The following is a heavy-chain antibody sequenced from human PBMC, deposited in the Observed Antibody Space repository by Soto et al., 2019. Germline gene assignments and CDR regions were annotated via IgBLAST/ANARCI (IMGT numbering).Heavy chain of an antibody. Sequence: QVQLVQSGAEVKKPGSSVKVSCKASGGTFSSYAISWVRQAPGQGLEWMGGIIPIFGTANYAQKFQGRVTITADESTSTAYMELSSLRSEDTAVYYCARGGIAAFPAFPGDNWFDPWGQGTLVTVSS. J-gene: IGHJ5*02. CDR3: ARGGIAAFPAFPGDNWFDP. V-gene: IGHV1-69*01. CDR2: IIPIFGTA. CDR1: GGTFSSYA. D-gene: IGHD6-13*01.